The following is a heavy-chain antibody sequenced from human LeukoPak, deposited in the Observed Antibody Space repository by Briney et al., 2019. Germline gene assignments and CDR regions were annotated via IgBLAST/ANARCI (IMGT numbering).Heavy chain of an antibody. Sequence: ASVKVSCKASGYTFTSYYMHWVRQAPGQGLEWMGIINPSGGSTSYAQKFQGRVTMTRDTSISTAYMELSRLRSDDTAVYYCARAGAYYYDSSGYYYWGQGTLVTVSS. CDR2: INPSGGST. V-gene: IGHV1-46*01. J-gene: IGHJ4*02. CDR1: GYTFTSYY. D-gene: IGHD3-22*01. CDR3: ARAGAYYYDSSGYYY.